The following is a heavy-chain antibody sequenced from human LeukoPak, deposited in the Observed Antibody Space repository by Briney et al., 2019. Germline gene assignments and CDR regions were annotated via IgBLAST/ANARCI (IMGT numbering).Heavy chain of an antibody. CDR3: ARGYTSGWLYFDY. CDR2: IYNGGST. J-gene: IGHJ4*02. D-gene: IGHD6-19*01. CDR1: GFTVTSTH. Sequence: GGSLRLSCAASGFTVTSTHMSWVRQAPGKGLEWVSVIYNGGSTYYADSVEGRFTISRDNSKNTLFLQMNSLRAEDTAVYYCARGYTSGWLYFDYWGQGTLVTVSS. V-gene: IGHV3-53*01.